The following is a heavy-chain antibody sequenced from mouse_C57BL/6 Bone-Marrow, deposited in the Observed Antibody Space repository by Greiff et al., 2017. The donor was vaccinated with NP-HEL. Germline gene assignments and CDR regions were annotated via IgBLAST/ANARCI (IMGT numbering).Heavy chain of an antibody. CDR3: TSIYYYGSGYAWFAY. CDR1: GFNIKDDY. J-gene: IGHJ3*01. Sequence: VQLKESGAELVRPGASVKLSCTASGFNIKDDYMHWVKQRPEQGLEWIGWIDPENGDTEYASKFQGKATITADTSSNTAYLQLSSLTSEDTAVYYCTSIYYYGSGYAWFAYWGQGTLVTVSA. D-gene: IGHD1-1*01. V-gene: IGHV14-4*01. CDR2: IDPENGDT.